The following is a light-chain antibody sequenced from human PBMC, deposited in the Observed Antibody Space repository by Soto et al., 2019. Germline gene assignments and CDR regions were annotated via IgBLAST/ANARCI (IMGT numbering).Light chain of an antibody. CDR2: DVS. CDR1: SSDVGGYNY. CDR3: CSYAGSYTVV. V-gene: IGLV2-11*01. Sequence: QSALTQPRSVSGSPGQSVTISCTGTSSDVGGYNYVSRYQQHPGKAPKLMIYDVSKRPSGVPDRFSGSKSGNTASLTISGLQAEDEADYYCCSYAGSYTVVFGGGTKVTVL. J-gene: IGLJ2*01.